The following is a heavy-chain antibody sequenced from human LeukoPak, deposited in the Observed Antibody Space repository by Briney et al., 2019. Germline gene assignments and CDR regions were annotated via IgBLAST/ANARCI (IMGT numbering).Heavy chain of an antibody. Sequence: SETLSLTCAVSGGPFRGFLWSWIRQPPGKGLEWIGEINHSGNINYNPSLKSRVTISVDTSTSQFSLRLSSVTAADTAVYYCARQPALTHSHFDYWGQGTLVTVSS. CDR3: ARQPALTHSHFDY. J-gene: IGHJ4*02. CDR1: GGPFRGFL. V-gene: IGHV4-34*01. CDR2: INHSGNI.